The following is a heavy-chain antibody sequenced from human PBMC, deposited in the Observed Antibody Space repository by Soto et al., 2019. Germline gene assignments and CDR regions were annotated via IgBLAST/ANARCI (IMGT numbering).Heavy chain of an antibody. Sequence: ASVKVSCKVSGYTLTELSMHWVRQAPGKGLEWMGGFDPEDGVTIYAQKFQGRVTMTEDTSTDTAYMELSSLRSEDTAVYYCATDHGSSGYYVYWGQGTLVTVSS. J-gene: IGHJ4*02. CDR1: GYTLTELS. D-gene: IGHD3-22*01. V-gene: IGHV1-24*01. CDR2: FDPEDGVT. CDR3: ATDHGSSGYYVY.